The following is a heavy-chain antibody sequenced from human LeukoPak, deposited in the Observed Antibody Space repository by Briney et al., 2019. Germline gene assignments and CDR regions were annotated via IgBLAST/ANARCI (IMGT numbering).Heavy chain of an antibody. CDR1: GGSISRSSYY. J-gene: IGHJ4*02. CDR3: ARGRAIFDY. Sequence: SETLSLTCTVSGGSISRSSYYWGWIRQPPGKGLEWIGSIYYSGSTYYNPSLKSRVTISVDTSKNQFSLKLSSVTAADTAVYYCARGRAIFDYWGQGTLVTVSS. CDR2: IYYSGST. V-gene: IGHV4-39*07.